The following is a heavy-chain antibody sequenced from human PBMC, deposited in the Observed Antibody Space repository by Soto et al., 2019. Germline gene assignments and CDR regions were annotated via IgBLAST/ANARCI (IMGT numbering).Heavy chain of an antibody. CDR1: GCSISSYY. J-gene: IGHJ4*02. Sequence: SETLSLTCTVSGCSISSYYWSWIRQPPGKGLEWIGYIYYSGSTNYNPSLKSRVTISVDTSKNQFSLKLSSVTAADTAVYYCTRRYGASFDYWGQGTLVTVS. D-gene: IGHD4-17*01. V-gene: IGHV4-59*01. CDR3: TRRYGASFDY. CDR2: IYYSGST.